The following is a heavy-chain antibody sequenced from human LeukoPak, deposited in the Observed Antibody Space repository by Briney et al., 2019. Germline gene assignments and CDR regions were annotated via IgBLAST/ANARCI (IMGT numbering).Heavy chain of an antibody. D-gene: IGHD2/OR15-2a*01. Sequence: GGSLRLSCAASGFTVSSNYMSWVRQAPGKGLEWVSVIYSGGSTYYADSVKGRFTISRDNSKNTLYLQMNSLRAEDTAVYYCVQNRGYYYYMDVWGKGTTVTVSS. CDR1: GFTVSSNY. J-gene: IGHJ6*03. CDR3: VQNRGYYYYMDV. CDR2: IYSGGST. V-gene: IGHV3-66*01.